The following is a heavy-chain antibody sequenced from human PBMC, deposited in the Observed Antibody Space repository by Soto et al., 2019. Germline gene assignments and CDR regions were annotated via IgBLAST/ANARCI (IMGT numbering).Heavy chain of an antibody. CDR1: GYTFNSYG. D-gene: IGHD3-9*01. Sequence: ASVKVSCKASGYTFNSYGISWVRQAPGPGLEWMGWISAYNGNTNYAQKLQGRVTMTTDTSTSTAYMGLRSLRSDDTAVYYCARDLPTPLYDILTGYYFDYWGQGTLVTVSS. V-gene: IGHV1-18*01. J-gene: IGHJ4*02. CDR2: ISAYNGNT. CDR3: ARDLPTPLYDILTGYYFDY.